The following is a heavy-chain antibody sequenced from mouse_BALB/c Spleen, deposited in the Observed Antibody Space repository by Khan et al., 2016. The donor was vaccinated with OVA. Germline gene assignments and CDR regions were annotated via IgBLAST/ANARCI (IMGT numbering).Heavy chain of an antibody. CDR2: ISDLAYTI. D-gene: IGHD1-2*01. CDR1: GFTFSDYG. Sequence: EVELVESGGGLVQPGGSRKLSCAASGFTFSDYGMAWVRQAPGKGPEWVAFISDLAYTIYYADTVTGRFTISRENAKKILYLEMSRLRSEDTAMYYCVRGGGTAPFAYWGLWTLVTVSA. V-gene: IGHV5-15*02. CDR3: VRGGGTAPFAY. J-gene: IGHJ3*01.